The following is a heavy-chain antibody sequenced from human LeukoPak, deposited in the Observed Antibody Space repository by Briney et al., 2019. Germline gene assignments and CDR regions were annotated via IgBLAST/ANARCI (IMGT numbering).Heavy chain of an antibody. D-gene: IGHD2/OR15-2a*01. V-gene: IGHV4-34*01. Sequence: SETLSLTCAVHGGSFIGYYWSWIRQAPGKGLEWIGEINHSGYTNYHPSLKSRVTISVDTSKNQFSLRLTSVTAADTAVYYCARQTTSYIPYWGQGTLVTVSS. CDR2: INHSGYT. J-gene: IGHJ4*02. CDR1: GGSFIGYY. CDR3: ARQTTSYIPY.